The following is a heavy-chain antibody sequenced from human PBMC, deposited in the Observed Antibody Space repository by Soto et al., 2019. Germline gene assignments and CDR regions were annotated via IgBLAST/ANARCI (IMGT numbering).Heavy chain of an antibody. CDR1: GGSISSYY. CDR3: VRDVYYDSSGYYFDY. D-gene: IGHD3-22*01. J-gene: IGHJ4*02. V-gene: IGHV4-59*12. Sequence: SETLSLTCTVSGGSISSYYWSWIRQPPGKGLEWIGYIYYSGTTNYNPSLKSRVTISVDTSKNQFSLKLSSVTAADTAVYYCVRDVYYDSSGYYFDYWGQGTLVTV. CDR2: IYYSGTT.